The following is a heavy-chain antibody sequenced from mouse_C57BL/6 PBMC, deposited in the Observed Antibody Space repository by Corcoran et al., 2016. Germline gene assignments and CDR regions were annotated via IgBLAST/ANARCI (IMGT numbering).Heavy chain of an antibody. CDR3: ARSPHDYDDAMDY. Sequence: QIQLVQSGPELKKPGETVKISCKASGYTFTTYGMSWVKQAPGKGLKWMGWINTYSGVPTYADDFKGRFAFSLETSASTAYLQINNLKDEDTATYFCARSPHDYDDAMDYWGQGTSVTVSS. CDR2: INTYSGVP. V-gene: IGHV9-3*01. CDR1: GYTFTTYG. D-gene: IGHD2-4*01. J-gene: IGHJ4*01.